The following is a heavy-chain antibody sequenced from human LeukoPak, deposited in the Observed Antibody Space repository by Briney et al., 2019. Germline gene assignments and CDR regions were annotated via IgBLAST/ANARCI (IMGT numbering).Heavy chain of an antibody. CDR2: IYYSGST. CDR1: GGSISSSSYY. CDR3: AREGKEGGYYFGY. V-gene: IGHV4-39*07. J-gene: IGHJ4*02. D-gene: IGHD3-22*01. Sequence: SETLSLTCTVSGGSISSSSYYWGWIRQPPGKGLEWIGSIYYSGSTYYNPSLKSRVTISVDTSKNQFSLKLSSVTAADTAVYYCAREGKEGGYYFGYWGQGTLVTVSS.